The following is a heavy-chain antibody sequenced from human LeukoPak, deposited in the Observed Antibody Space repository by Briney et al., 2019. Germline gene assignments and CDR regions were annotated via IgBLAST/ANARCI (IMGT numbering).Heavy chain of an antibody. Sequence: PGGSLRLSCAASGFTVSSNYMSWVRQAPGKGLEWVSVIYSGGSTYYADSVKGRFTISRDNSKNTLYLQMNSLRAEDTAVYYCARVDSGSYYQTDAFDIWGQGTMVTVSS. CDR2: IYSGGST. CDR1: GFTVSSNY. V-gene: IGHV3-53*01. D-gene: IGHD3-10*01. CDR3: ARVDSGSYYQTDAFDI. J-gene: IGHJ3*02.